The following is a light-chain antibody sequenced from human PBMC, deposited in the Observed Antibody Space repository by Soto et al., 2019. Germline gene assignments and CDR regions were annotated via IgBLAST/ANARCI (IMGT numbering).Light chain of an antibody. Sequence: QSALTQPASVSGSPGQSITISCTGTSSDVGGYDFVSWYQQHPGKAPKLMIYEVSNRPSGISNRFSASKSGNTASLTISGLQAEDEADYYSSSYTSGSTLYVFGTGTKLTVL. CDR3: SSYTSGSTLYV. CDR1: SSDVGGYDF. J-gene: IGLJ1*01. V-gene: IGLV2-14*01. CDR2: EVS.